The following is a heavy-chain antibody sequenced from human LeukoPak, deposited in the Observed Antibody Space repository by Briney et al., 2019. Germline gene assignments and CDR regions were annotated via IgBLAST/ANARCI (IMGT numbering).Heavy chain of an antibody. J-gene: IGHJ5*02. CDR2: INDSGNT. CDR1: GGSIAYYP. CDR3: ARVASVYDSSGFHFGWFDP. V-gene: IGHV4-59*01. D-gene: IGHD3-22*01. Sequence: SETLSLTCTVSGGSIAYYPWTWIRQPPGKRLEGIGYINDSGNTKYNPSLKSRVTILVDSSKNQFSLKLSSVTAADTAVYYCARVASVYDSSGFHFGWFDPWGQGTLVTVSS.